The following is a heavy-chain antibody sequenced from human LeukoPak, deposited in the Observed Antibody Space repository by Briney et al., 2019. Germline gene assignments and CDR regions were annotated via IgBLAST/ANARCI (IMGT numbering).Heavy chain of an antibody. CDR3: TKGGLRSTPLDY. J-gene: IGHJ4*02. V-gene: IGHV3-23*01. CDR1: GFIFSSYA. D-gene: IGHD3-3*01. CDR2: IGPRAANT. Sequence: PGGSLRLSCAASGFIFSSYAMSWVRQAPGKGLEWVSVIGPRAANTYYADSVKGRFTISRDNSKNTLYLQMNSLRAEDTAVYYCTKGGLRSTPLDYWGQGTLVTVSS.